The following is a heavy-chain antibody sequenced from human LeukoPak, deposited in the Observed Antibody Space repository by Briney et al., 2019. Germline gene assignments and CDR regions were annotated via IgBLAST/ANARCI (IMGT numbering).Heavy chain of an antibody. CDR2: SSAYNGNT. CDR3: ARDLRLRGHFGTVDY. D-gene: IGHD4-17*01. V-gene: IGHV1-18*01. J-gene: IGHJ4*02. CDR1: VYTFTSYG. Sequence: SSVNVSFKSSVYTFTSYGSSGVRQAPGQGREWMGWSSAYNGNTNYAQKLQGRVTMTTDTSTSTAYMELRSLRSDDTAVYYCARDLRLRGHFGTVDYWGQGTLVTVSS.